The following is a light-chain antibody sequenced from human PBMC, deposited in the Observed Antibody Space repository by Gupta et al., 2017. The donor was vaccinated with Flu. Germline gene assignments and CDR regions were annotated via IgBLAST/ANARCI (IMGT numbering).Light chain of an antibody. J-gene: IGLJ3*02. CDR1: SGSIASNY. Sequence: NFMLTQPHSVSESPGKTVTISCTRSSGSIASNYVQWYQQRPGSSPTTVLYEDNQRPSGVPDRFSGSIDSSSKSASLTISGLKTEDEADYYCQSYDSSNPWVFGGGTKLTVL. V-gene: IGLV6-57*01. CDR2: EDN. CDR3: QSYDSSNPWV.